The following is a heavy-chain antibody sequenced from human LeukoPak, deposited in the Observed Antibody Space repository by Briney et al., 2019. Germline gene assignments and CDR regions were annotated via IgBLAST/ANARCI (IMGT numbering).Heavy chain of an antibody. D-gene: IGHD3-22*01. V-gene: IGHV3-9*01. CDR1: GFTFDDYA. J-gene: IGHJ4*02. CDR3: AKGARGDSSGYYKFDY. CDR2: ISWNSGSI. Sequence: PGRSLRLSCAASGFTFDDYAMHWVRQAPGKGLEWVSGISWNSGSIGYADSVKGRFTISRDNAKNSLYLQMNSLRAEDTALYYCAKGARGDSSGYYKFDYWGQGTLVTVS.